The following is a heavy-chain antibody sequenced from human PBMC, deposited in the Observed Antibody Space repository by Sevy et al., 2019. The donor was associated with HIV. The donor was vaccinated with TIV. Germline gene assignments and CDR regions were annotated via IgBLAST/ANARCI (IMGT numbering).Heavy chain of an antibody. Sequence: GGSLRLSCAASGFTFSTSAMHWVRQAPGKGLEWVAVISYDGSHKYYGNSVKGRFTLSRDNSKNTLYLQMNSLRAEDTVVYYCARVPIQLWAFDIWGQGTMVTVSS. CDR3: ARVPIQLWAFDI. CDR2: ISYDGSHK. J-gene: IGHJ3*02. CDR1: GFTFSTSA. V-gene: IGHV3-30*04. D-gene: IGHD5-18*01.